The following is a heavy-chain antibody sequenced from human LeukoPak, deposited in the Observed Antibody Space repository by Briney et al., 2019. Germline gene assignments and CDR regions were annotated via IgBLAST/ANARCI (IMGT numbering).Heavy chain of an antibody. CDR3: ARGLRGSGWYRKHKFDY. Sequence: GGSLRLSCAASGFTFSSYSMNWVRQAPGKGLEWVSSISSSSSYIYYADSVKGRFTISRDNAKNSLYLQMNSLRAEDTAVYYCARGLRGSGWYRKHKFDYWGQGTLVTVSP. CDR2: ISSSSSYI. V-gene: IGHV3-21*01. CDR1: GFTFSSYS. J-gene: IGHJ4*02. D-gene: IGHD6-19*01.